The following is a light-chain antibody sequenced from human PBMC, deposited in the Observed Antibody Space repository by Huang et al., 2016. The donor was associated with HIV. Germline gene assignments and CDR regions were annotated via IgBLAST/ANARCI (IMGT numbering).Light chain of an antibody. J-gene: IGKJ4*01. CDR1: HSVDSD. CDR2: DAS. Sequence: EIEMTQSPATLSVSPGESATLSCRASHSVDSDLAWYQQKPGQAPRLLIYDASTRATGISAKFNGTVSGTEFSLSITNLQSEDFAVYYCQQYNDWPPLTFGGGTKVEI. V-gene: IGKV3-15*01. CDR3: QQYNDWPPLT.